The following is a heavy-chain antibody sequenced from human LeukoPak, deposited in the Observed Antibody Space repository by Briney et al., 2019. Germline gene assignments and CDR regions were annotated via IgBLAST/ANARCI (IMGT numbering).Heavy chain of an antibody. CDR1: GFSRYG. J-gene: IGHJ4*02. Sequence: GRSLRLSCAASGFSRYGMHWVRQAPGKGLEWVAVIWYDESNKYYADSVKGRFTISRDNSRNTLYLQMNSLRAEDTAVYYCARDGFSSSWYGRALDYWGQGTLVTVSS. V-gene: IGHV3-33*01. D-gene: IGHD6-13*01. CDR2: IWYDESNK. CDR3: ARDGFSSSWYGRALDY.